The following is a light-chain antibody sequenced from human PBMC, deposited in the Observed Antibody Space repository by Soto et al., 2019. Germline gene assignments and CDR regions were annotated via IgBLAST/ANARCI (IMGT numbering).Light chain of an antibody. CDR2: AAS. CDR1: QSVSSN. V-gene: IGKV3-11*01. CDR3: EPRTKSPPSIP. Sequence: PATRSLYKGERATLSCRASQSVSSNLAWYQQKPGQAPRLLIYAASNRATAIPARLSGSGYGTVLTLTISCPALAIFAVSHSEPRTKSPPSIPIGRGTRPAI. J-gene: IGKJ5*01.